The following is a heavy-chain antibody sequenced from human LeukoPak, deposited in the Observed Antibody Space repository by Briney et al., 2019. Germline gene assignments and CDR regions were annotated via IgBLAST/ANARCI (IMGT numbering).Heavy chain of an antibody. V-gene: IGHV3-48*01. CDR1: EFTFRTSG. Sequence: GGSLRLSCAASEFTFRTSGMNWVRQAPGKGLEWVSYISSSGTTISYAQSVKGRFTITRDNAQNSLTLHMNTLRADDTAVYYCAKDGGTHFDHWGQGTLVTVPS. CDR3: AKDGGTHFDH. CDR2: ISSSGTTI. J-gene: IGHJ4*02. D-gene: IGHD1-26*01.